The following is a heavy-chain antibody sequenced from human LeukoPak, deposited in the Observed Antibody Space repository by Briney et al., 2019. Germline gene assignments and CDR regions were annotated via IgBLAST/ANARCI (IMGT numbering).Heavy chain of an antibody. Sequence: GASVKVSCKASGYTFTGYYMHWVRQAPGQGLEWMGWINPNSGGANYAQKFQGRVTMTRDTSISTAYMELSRLRSDDTAVYYCARDAYDYGDNPLRYWGQGTLVTVSS. V-gene: IGHV1-2*02. J-gene: IGHJ4*02. CDR3: ARDAYDYGDNPLRY. CDR2: INPNSGGA. CDR1: GYTFTGYY. D-gene: IGHD4/OR15-4a*01.